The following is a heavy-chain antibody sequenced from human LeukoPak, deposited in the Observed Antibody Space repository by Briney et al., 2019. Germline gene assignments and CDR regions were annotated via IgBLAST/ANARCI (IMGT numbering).Heavy chain of an antibody. J-gene: IGHJ5*02. CDR2: ISGSGGST. D-gene: IGHD3-3*01. CDR1: GFTFNNYP. V-gene: IGHV3-23*01. Sequence: PGGSLRLSCAGSGFTFNNYPISWVRQAPGKGLEWVSAISGSGGSTYYADSVKGRFTISRDNSKNTLYLQMNSLRAEDTAVYYCARTRDYDFWSAYYDDWFDPWGQGTLVAVSS. CDR3: ARTRDYDFWSAYYDDWFDP.